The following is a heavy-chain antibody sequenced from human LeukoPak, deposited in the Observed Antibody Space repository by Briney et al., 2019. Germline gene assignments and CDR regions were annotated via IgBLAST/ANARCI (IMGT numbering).Heavy chain of an antibody. D-gene: IGHD6-19*01. V-gene: IGHV3-23*01. CDR2: ISGSGGST. Sequence: GGSLRLSCAASGFTFSSYAMSWVRQAPGKGLEWVSAISGSGGSTYYADSVKGRFTISRDNSKNTLDLQMNSLRAEDTAVYYCAKVPRSSVAGTGVDYWGQGTLVTVSS. CDR1: GFTFSSYA. CDR3: AKVPRSSVAGTGVDY. J-gene: IGHJ4*02.